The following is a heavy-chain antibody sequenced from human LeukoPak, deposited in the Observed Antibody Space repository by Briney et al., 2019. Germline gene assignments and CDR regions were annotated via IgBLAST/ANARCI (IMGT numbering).Heavy chain of an antibody. CDR3: ASGVVVPAARPFDY. J-gene: IGHJ4*02. Sequence: SETLSLTCTVSGGSISSSSYYWGWIRQPPGKGLEWIGSIYYSGSTYYNPSLKSRVTISVDTSKNQFSLKLSSVTAADTAVYYCASGVVVPAARPFDYWGQGTLVTVSS. V-gene: IGHV4-39*07. D-gene: IGHD2-2*01. CDR2: IYYSGST. CDR1: GGSISSSSYY.